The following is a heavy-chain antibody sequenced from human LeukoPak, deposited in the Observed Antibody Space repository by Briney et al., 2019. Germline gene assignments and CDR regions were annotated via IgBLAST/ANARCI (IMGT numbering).Heavy chain of an antibody. D-gene: IGHD2-15*01. CDR2: IIPIFGTA. V-gene: IGHV1-69*05. CDR1: EATFTSYA. Sequence: GASVKVSCKASEATFTSYAISWVRQAPGQRLEWMGGIIPIFGTANYAQKFEDRVTISTDESTSTTYMELSSLRSEVTAVYYCARDTVAVSTNYYYSYMDVWGKGPAVTVSS. CDR3: ARDTVAVSTNYYYSYMDV. J-gene: IGHJ6*03.